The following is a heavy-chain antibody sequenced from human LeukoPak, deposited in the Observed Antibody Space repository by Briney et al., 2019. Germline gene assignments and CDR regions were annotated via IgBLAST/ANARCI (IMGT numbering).Heavy chain of an antibody. Sequence: GGSLRLSCAASGFTFSSYGMHWVRQAPGKGLEWGAVIWYDGSNKYYADSVKGRFTISRDNSKNTLYLQMNSLRAEDTAVYSCARDGVATFGGVIVMVFDYWGQGTLVTVSS. CDR2: IWYDGSNK. J-gene: IGHJ4*02. V-gene: IGHV3-33*01. D-gene: IGHD3-16*02. CDR3: ARDGVATFGGVIVMVFDY. CDR1: GFTFSSYG.